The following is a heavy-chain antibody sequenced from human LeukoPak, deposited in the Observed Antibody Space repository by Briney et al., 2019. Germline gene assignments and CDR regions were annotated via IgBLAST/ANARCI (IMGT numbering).Heavy chain of an antibody. Sequence: SETLSLTCTVSGGSISSYYWSWIRQPPGKGLEWIGYIYHSGSTNYNPSLKSRVTISVDTSKNQFSLKLSSVTAADTAVYYCAKAGGWYGSALGYWGQGTLVTVSS. CDR3: AKAGGWYGSALGY. J-gene: IGHJ4*02. V-gene: IGHV4-59*08. D-gene: IGHD6-19*01. CDR2: IYHSGST. CDR1: GGSISSYY.